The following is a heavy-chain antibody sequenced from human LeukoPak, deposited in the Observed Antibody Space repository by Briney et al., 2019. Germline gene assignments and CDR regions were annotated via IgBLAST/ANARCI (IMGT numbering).Heavy chain of an antibody. Sequence: GGSLRLSCAASGFTFSSYGMHWVRQAPGKGLEWVAFIRYDGSNKYYAASVKGRFTISRDNSKNTLFLQLNSLKLEDTAVYYCAKPSRASGVVVFFDNWGQGTLVTVSS. D-gene: IGHD3-22*01. CDR2: IRYDGSNK. CDR1: GFTFSSYG. J-gene: IGHJ4*02. V-gene: IGHV3-30*02. CDR3: AKPSRASGVVVFFDN.